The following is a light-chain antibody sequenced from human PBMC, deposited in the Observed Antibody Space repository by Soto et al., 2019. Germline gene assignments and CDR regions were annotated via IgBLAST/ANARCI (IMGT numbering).Light chain of an antibody. CDR1: SSDVGSYNR. CDR2: EVS. CDR3: NSYTSSNTYV. Sequence: QSALTQPPSVSGSPGQSVTISCTGTSSDVGSYNRVSWYQQPPGTSPKLMIYEVSNRPSGAPDRFSGSKSGNTASLTISGLQPEDEADYYCNSYTSSNTYVFGTGTQLTVL. V-gene: IGLV2-18*02. J-gene: IGLJ7*01.